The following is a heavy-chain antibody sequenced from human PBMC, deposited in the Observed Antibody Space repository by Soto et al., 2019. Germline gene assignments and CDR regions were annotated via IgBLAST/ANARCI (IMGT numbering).Heavy chain of an antibody. J-gene: IGHJ5*02. CDR2: IYPGDSDT. CDR1: GYSFTSYW. D-gene: IGHD2-2*01. Sequence: GESLKISCQGSGYSFTSYWIGWVRQMPGKGLDWMGIIYPGDSDTRYSPSFQGQVTISADKSISTAYLQWSSLKASDTAMYYCARSLVPAAMFWFDPWGQGTLVTVSS. V-gene: IGHV5-51*01. CDR3: ARSLVPAAMFWFDP.